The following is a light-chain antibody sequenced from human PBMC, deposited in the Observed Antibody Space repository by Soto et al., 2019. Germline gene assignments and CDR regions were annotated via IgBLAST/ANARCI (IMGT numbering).Light chain of an antibody. V-gene: IGKV1-39*01. Sequence: DIQITQSPSSLSASVGDRVTITCRASQSISTYLNWYQQKPGKAPNLLMYAASSLQTGVPSRFSGSGSGTEFTLTITSLQPEDFATYYCQQSSSTPQTFGQGTKVDIK. CDR2: AAS. CDR3: QQSSSTPQT. CDR1: QSISTY. J-gene: IGKJ1*01.